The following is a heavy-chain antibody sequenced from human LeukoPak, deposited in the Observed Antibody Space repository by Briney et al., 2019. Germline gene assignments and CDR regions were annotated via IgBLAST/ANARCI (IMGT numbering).Heavy chain of an antibody. CDR3: AKDFSLPNPYGDLEYYFDY. CDR2: ISWDGGST. D-gene: IGHD4-17*01. V-gene: IGHV3-43D*03. CDR1: GFTFDDYA. J-gene: IGHJ4*02. Sequence: GGSLRLSRAASGFTFDDYAMHWVRQAPGKGLEWVSLISWDGGSTYYADSVKGRFTISRDISKNSLYLQMNSLRAEDTALYYCAKDFSLPNPYGDLEYYFDYWGQGTLVTVSS.